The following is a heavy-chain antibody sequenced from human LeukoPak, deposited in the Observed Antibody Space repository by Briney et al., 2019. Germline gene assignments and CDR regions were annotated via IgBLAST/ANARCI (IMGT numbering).Heavy chain of an antibody. J-gene: IGHJ5*02. CDR2: ISGSSGYI. D-gene: IGHD6-13*01. V-gene: IGHV3-21*01. CDR3: ARGGYSSSSGWFDP. CDR1: GFTFGSYS. Sequence: PGGSLRLSCAASGFTFGSYSMNWVRQAPGKGLEWVSFISGSSGYIYYADSVKGRFTTSRDNAKNSLYLQMNSLRAEDTAVFYCARGGYSSSSGWFDPWGQGILVTVSS.